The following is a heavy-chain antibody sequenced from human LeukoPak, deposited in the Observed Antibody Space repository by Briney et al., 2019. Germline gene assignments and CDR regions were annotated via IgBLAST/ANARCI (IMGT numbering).Heavy chain of an antibody. D-gene: IGHD6-13*01. CDR1: GFTFSSYV. V-gene: IGHV3-30*18. CDR2: ISYDENKK. CDR3: AKDSPPGYSSSWFDP. J-gene: IGHJ5*02. Sequence: GRSLRLSCVAAGFTFSSYVMHWVRQAPGKGLEWVALISYDENKKYYTESVKGRFTISRDNSKRTLYLHMNSLSAEDSAVYYCAKDSPPGYSSSWFDPWGQGTLVTVSS.